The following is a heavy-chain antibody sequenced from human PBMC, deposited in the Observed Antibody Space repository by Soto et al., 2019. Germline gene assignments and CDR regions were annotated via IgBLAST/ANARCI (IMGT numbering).Heavy chain of an antibody. CDR1: VYTLNVYQ. D-gene: IGHD3-3*01. J-gene: IGHJ4*02. CDR2: INPNSGGT. V-gene: IGHV1-2*02. Sequence: SVYTLNVYQMHCVRMAPGQGLEWMGWINPNSGGTNYAQKFQGRVTMTRDTSISTAYMEVSRLRSDDTAVYFCARDANYEYVSYYFDHWGQGDRVTVSA. CDR3: ARDANYEYVSYYFDH.